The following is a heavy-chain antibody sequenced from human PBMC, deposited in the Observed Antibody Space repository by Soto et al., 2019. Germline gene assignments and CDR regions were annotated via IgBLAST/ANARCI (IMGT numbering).Heavy chain of an antibody. V-gene: IGHV4-30-2*01. CDR3: ARSSSSWAGYYFDY. CDR2: IYHSGST. CDR1: GGSISSGGYS. D-gene: IGHD6-13*01. J-gene: IGHJ4*02. Sequence: PSETLSLTCAVSGGSISSGGYSWSWIRQPPGKGLEWIGYIYHSGSTYYNPSLKSRVTISVDRSKNQFSLKLSSVTAADTAVYYCARSSSSWAGYYFDYWGQGTLVTVSS.